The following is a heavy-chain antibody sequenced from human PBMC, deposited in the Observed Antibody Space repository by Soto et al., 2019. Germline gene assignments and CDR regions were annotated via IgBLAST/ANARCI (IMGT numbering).Heavy chain of an antibody. V-gene: IGHV4-39*01. CDR2: VHDSGDT. J-gene: IGHJ4*02. CDR1: GGSISSATYY. CDR3: YCAGY. D-gene: IGHD2-21*01. Sequence: QLQESGPGLVKASETLSLTCTVSGGSISSATYYSVWIRQPPGKGLEWIASVHDSGDTNYNASVGSRVTVGMVTSKNQFSLNLKSVTDAYTAVYYCYCAGYWGQGTLVTVSS.